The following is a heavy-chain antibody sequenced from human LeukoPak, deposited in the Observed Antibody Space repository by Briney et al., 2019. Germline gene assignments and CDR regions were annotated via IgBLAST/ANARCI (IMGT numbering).Heavy chain of an antibody. Sequence: PSETLSLTCTVSGGSISSSSYYWGWIRQPPGKGLEWIGGIYYSGSTYYNPSLKSRVTISVDTSKNQFSLKLSSVTAADTAVYYCARQEGNDAFDIWGQGTMVTVSS. CDR3: ARQEGNDAFDI. CDR2: IYYSGST. J-gene: IGHJ3*02. V-gene: IGHV4-39*01. CDR1: GGSISSSSYY.